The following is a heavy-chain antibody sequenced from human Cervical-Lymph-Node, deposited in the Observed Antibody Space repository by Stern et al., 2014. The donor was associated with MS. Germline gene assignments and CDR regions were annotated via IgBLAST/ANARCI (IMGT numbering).Heavy chain of an antibody. CDR2: ISYEGSST. CDR3: VRGSGWYTEYYFDY. J-gene: IGHJ4*02. D-gene: IGHD6-19*01. V-gene: IGHV3-30*04. Sequence: VQLVASGGGVVQPGRSLRLSCAASGFTFSNYAMFWVRQAPGKGPEWVAHISYEGSSTNYADSVKGRFTVSRDNSMHTLYLQMNSLRPEDTAVYSCVRGSGWYTEYYFDYWGQGALVTVSS. CDR1: GFTFSNYA.